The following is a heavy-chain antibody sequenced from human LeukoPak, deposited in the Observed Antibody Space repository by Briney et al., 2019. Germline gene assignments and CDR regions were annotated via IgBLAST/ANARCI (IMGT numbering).Heavy chain of an antibody. V-gene: IGHV4-34*01. CDR2: INHSGST. CDR3: ARTPTITMVRGVIWERRTGYNYFDY. CDR1: GGSFSGYY. J-gene: IGHJ4*02. D-gene: IGHD3-10*01. Sequence: SETLSLTCAVYGGSFSGYYWSWIRQPPGKGLEWIGEINHSGSTNYNPSLKSRVTISVDTSKNQFSLKLSSVTAADTAVYYCARTPTITMVRGVIWERRTGYNYFDYWGQGTLVTVSS.